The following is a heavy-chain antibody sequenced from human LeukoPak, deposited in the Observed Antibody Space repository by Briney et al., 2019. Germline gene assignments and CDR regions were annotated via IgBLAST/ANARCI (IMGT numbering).Heavy chain of an antibody. V-gene: IGHV1-8*02. Sequence: ASVKVSCKASGGTFSSYAINWVRQATGQGLEWMGWMSPSTGNTGYARKFQGRVTLTRNTSISTAYMGLSSLRSEDTAVYYCARKDPKSGSSFDYWGQGTLVTVSS. CDR2: MSPSTGNT. D-gene: IGHD3-10*01. J-gene: IGHJ4*02. CDR1: GGTFSSYA. CDR3: ARKDPKSGSSFDY.